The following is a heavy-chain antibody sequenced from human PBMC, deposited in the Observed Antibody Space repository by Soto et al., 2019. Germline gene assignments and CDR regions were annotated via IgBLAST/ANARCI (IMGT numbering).Heavy chain of an antibody. Sequence: QVRVVQSGAEVKKPGASVKVSCKTSGYTFTDYDINWVRQAPGQGLEWMGWVSPDHGNAGYARQFQGRITMTSDTSINTVFMELTNLRPEDTAVYYCAVTTGYWGQGTKFTVSS. V-gene: IGHV1-8*01. J-gene: IGHJ4*02. CDR2: VSPDHGNA. D-gene: IGHD4-17*01. CDR1: GYTFTDYD. CDR3: AVTTGY.